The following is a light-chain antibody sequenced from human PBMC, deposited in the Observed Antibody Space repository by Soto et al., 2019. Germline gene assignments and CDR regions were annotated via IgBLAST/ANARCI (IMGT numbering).Light chain of an antibody. V-gene: IGKV1-39*01. CDR1: QSVSNY. CDR2: AAS. J-gene: IGKJ2*01. Sequence: DVQMTQSPSSLSASVGDRVTITCRASQSVSNYLNWYQQKPGKAPKLLIYAASTLQSGVPSRFSGTGTGTDVTLTISSLQLEDFSTYYCQQSYITPPTTFGQGTKLEIK. CDR3: QQSYITPPTT.